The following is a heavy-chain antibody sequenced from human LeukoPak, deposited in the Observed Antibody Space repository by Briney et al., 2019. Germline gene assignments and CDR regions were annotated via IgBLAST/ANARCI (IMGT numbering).Heavy chain of an antibody. Sequence: ASVKVSCKASGYTFTSYYMHWVRQAPGQGLEWMGIINPSGGSTSYAQKFQGRVTMTTDTSTSTAYMELRSLRSDDTAVYYCAKGGFGKLIGDYWGQGTLVTVSS. CDR2: INPSGGST. V-gene: IGHV1-46*01. J-gene: IGHJ4*02. CDR1: GYTFTSYY. CDR3: AKGGFGKLIGDY. D-gene: IGHD3-10*01.